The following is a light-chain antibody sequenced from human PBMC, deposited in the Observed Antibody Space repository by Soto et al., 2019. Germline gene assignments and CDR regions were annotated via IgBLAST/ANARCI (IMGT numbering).Light chain of an antibody. CDR1: QRITTY. Sequence: IHMTQSPSSLSASVGDRITVTCRASQRITTYVNWYQLKPGEATKLLISTSGTLQPGVPSRFSGSGSGTDFTLTITRLQPADFATYFCQQTYSTPYTFGQGTKLEIK. CDR3: QQTYSTPYT. V-gene: IGKV1-39*01. J-gene: IGKJ2*01. CDR2: TSG.